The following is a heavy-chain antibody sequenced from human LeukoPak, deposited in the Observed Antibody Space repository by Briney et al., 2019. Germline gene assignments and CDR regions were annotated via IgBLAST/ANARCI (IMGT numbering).Heavy chain of an antibody. D-gene: IGHD3-9*01. CDR3: ARTPKFYDILGGFDY. V-gene: IGHV4-34*01. CDR2: INHSGST. CDR1: GGSFSGYY. J-gene: IGHJ4*02. Sequence: SETLSLTCAVYGGSFSGYYWSWIRQPPGKGLEWIGEINHSGSTNYNPSLKSRVTISVDTSRNQFSLKLSSVTAADTAVYYCARTPKFYDILGGFDYWGQGTLVTVSS.